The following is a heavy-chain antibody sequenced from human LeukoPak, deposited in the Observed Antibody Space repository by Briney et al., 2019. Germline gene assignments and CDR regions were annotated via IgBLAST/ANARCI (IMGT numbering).Heavy chain of an antibody. J-gene: IGHJ4*02. CDR1: GGSIISGTHF. Sequence: SETLSLTCTVSGGSIISGTHFWGYIRQPPGEGLEWIASIYYTGDTYYNPSLKNRVTISIDTSKNQFSLTLVSVTAADTAVYYCAGGGNSDSPEFDYWGQGTLVSVSS. CDR2: IYYTGDT. D-gene: IGHD4-23*01. CDR3: AGGGNSDSPEFDY. V-gene: IGHV4-39*07.